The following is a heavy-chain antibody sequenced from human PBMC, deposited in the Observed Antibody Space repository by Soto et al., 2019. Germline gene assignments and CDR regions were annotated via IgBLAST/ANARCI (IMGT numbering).Heavy chain of an antibody. CDR3: ARRSGSSGYSPFDY. J-gene: IGHJ4*02. Sequence: QLQLQESGPGLVKPSETLSLTCTVSGGSISSSTYYWGWIRQPPGKGLEWIGSIYYSGSTYYNPSLKSRITISVDPSKNQCSLKRSSVTAADTAVYYCARRSGSSGYSPFDYWGQGTLVTVSS. CDR1: GGSISSSTYY. V-gene: IGHV4-39*01. CDR2: IYYSGST. D-gene: IGHD3-22*01.